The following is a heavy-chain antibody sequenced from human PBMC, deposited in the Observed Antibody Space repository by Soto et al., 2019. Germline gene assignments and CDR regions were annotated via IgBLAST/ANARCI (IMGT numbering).Heavy chain of an antibody. Sequence: ASVKVSCKASGCTFSSYAISWVRQAPGQGLEWMGGIIPIFGTANYAQKFQGRVTVTADESTSTAYMELSSLRSEDTAVYYCAREDSTSWYDLCSPASEQNAVDIWGQGTMVTVSS. V-gene: IGHV1-69*13. J-gene: IGHJ3*02. CDR2: IIPIFGTA. CDR3: AREDSTSWYDLCSPASEQNAVDI. D-gene: IGHD6-13*01. CDR1: GCTFSSYA.